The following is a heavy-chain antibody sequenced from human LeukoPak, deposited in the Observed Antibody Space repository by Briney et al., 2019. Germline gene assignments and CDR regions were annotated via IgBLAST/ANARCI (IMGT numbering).Heavy chain of an antibody. Sequence: SETLSLTCTVSGGSISSNYWSWIRQPPGKGLEWIGRIYTSGSTNYNPSLKSRVTMSVDTSKNQFSLKLSSVTAADTAVYYCARSAGYSSSWYGAYYFDYWGQGTLVTVSS. J-gene: IGHJ4*02. CDR3: ARSAGYSSSWYGAYYFDY. CDR2: IYTSGST. D-gene: IGHD6-13*01. V-gene: IGHV4-4*07. CDR1: GGSISSNY.